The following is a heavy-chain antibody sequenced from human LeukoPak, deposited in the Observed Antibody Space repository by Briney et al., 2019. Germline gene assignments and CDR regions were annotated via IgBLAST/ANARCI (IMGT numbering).Heavy chain of an antibody. Sequence: AGGSLRLSCVASGFTFRDYDMHWVRQAPGKGLEWVSSIGAAGDTYYSGSVKGRFTISRENAKNSLYLQMNSLSAGDTAVYYCARGSCSSASCYKALNSWGQGALVTVSS. J-gene: IGHJ4*02. D-gene: IGHD2-2*02. CDR1: GFTFRDYD. CDR3: ARGSCSSASCYKALNS. V-gene: IGHV3-13*04. CDR2: IGAAGDT.